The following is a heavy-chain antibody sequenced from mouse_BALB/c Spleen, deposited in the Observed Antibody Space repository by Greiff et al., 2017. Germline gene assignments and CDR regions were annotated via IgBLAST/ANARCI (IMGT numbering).Heavy chain of an antibody. Sequence: EVQLQQSGAELVKPGASVKLSCTASGFNIKDTYMHWVKQRPEQGLEWIGRIDPANGNTKYDPKFQGKATITADTSSNTDYLQLSSLTSEDTAVYYCARGYYGSSNYAMDYWGQGTSVTVSS. V-gene: IGHV14-3*02. CDR3: ARGYYGSSNYAMDY. D-gene: IGHD1-1*01. J-gene: IGHJ4*01. CDR1: GFNIKDTY. CDR2: IDPANGNT.